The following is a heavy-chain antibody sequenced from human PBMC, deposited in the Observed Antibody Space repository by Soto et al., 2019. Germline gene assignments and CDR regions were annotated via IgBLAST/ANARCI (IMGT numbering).Heavy chain of an antibody. V-gene: IGHV3-33*08. Sequence: QVQLVESGGGVVQPGRSLRLSCAASGFTFSTYGMHWVRQAPGKGLEWVAVMGNDGITTFYADSVKGRFTISRDNSKNTLYLQLNSLTAADTAVYYCAAPRAAVPHTRYFDPWGQGTPVTVSP. D-gene: IGHD6-13*01. CDR1: GFTFSTYG. J-gene: IGHJ5*02. CDR3: AAPRAAVPHTRYFDP. CDR2: MGNDGITT.